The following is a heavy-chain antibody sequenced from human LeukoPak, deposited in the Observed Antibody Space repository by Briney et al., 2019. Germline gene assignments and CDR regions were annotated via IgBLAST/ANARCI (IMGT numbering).Heavy chain of an antibody. CDR3: ARDRPPYVWGSYRPSAMDY. Sequence: ASVKVSCKASGYTFTNYYMHWVRQAPGQGLEWMGIINPSDGSTSYAQKFQGRVTMTRDTSTSTAYMELRSLRSDDTAVYYCARDRPPYVWGSYRPSAMDYWGQGTLVTVSS. V-gene: IGHV1-46*01. J-gene: IGHJ4*02. D-gene: IGHD3-16*02. CDR2: INPSDGST. CDR1: GYTFTNYY.